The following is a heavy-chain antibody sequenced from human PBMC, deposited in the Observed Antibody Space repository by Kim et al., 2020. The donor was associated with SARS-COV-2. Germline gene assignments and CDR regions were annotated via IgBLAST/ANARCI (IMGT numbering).Heavy chain of an antibody. CDR1: GFTFSNAW. CDR3: TTDLYSSSSEYFDY. J-gene: IGHJ4*02. Sequence: GGSLRLSCAASGFTFSNAWMSWVRQAPGKGLEWVGRIKSKTDGGTTDYAAPVKGRFTISRDDSKNTLYLQMNSLKTEDTAVYYCTTDLYSSSSEYFDYWGQGTLVTVSS. D-gene: IGHD6-6*01. V-gene: IGHV3-15*01. CDR2: IKSKTDGGTT.